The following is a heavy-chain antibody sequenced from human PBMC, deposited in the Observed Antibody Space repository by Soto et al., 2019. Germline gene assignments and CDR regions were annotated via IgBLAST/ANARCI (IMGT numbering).Heavy chain of an antibody. D-gene: IGHD3-3*01. Sequence: GGSLRLSCAASGFTFSSYGMHWVRQAPGKGLEWVAVISYDGSNKYYADSVKGRFTISRDNSKNTLYLQMNSLRAEDTAVYYCAKDPQVYDFWSGYPDVWGQGTTVTVSS. V-gene: IGHV3-30*18. CDR3: AKDPQVYDFWSGYPDV. CDR2: ISYDGSNK. J-gene: IGHJ6*02. CDR1: GFTFSSYG.